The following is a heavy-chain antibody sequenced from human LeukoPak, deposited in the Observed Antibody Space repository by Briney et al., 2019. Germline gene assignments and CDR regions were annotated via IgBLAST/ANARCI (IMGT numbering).Heavy chain of an antibody. CDR1: GYTFSSYD. V-gene: IGHV1-8*01. CDR2: MNPRSGNT. CDR3: TRGRLWFGERD. J-gene: IGHJ4*02. Sequence: ASVKVSCKASGYTFSSYDIHWVRQATGQGLEWMGWMNPRSGNTGYAQKFQGRVTMTRNTSISTAYMQLTSLRSEDTAVYYCTRGRLWFGERDWGQGTLVTVSS. D-gene: IGHD3-10*01.